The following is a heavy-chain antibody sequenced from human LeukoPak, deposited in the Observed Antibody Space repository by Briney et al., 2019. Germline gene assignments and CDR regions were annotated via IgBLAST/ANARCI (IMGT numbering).Heavy chain of an antibody. Sequence: GGSLRLSCAVSGFTVSSNHMSWVRQAPGKGLEWVAVIWYDDSNKYYADSVKGRFTVSRDNSKNTLYLQMNSLRAEDTAVYYCARPSCSGGSCYPYYFDYWGQGTLVTVSS. CDR1: GFTVSSNH. J-gene: IGHJ4*02. V-gene: IGHV3-33*08. CDR2: IWYDDSNK. CDR3: ARPSCSGGSCYPYYFDY. D-gene: IGHD2-15*01.